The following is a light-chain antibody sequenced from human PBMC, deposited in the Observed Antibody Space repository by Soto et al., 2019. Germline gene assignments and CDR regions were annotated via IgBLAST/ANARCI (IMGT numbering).Light chain of an antibody. V-gene: IGKV1-39*01. CDR3: QQSYSTLFT. Sequence: DIQVTQSPSSLSASVGDRVTITCRASQSISSYLNWYQQKPGKAPKLLIYAASNLKSGVPSRFRGSGSGTDFTLTISSLQPEDCATYYCQQSYSTLFTFGPGTKVDIK. CDR1: QSISSY. CDR2: AAS. J-gene: IGKJ3*01.